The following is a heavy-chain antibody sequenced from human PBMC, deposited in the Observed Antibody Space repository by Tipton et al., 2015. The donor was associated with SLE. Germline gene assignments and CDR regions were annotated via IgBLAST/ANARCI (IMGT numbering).Heavy chain of an antibody. Sequence: SLRLSCEVSGFTFSGYCMQWVRQAPGKGLVWVSRINSDGSSASYADSVKGRFTISRDNAKDTLYLQMNSLRAEDTAVYYCAREPHFYYYRDVWGQGTTVTVSS. CDR1: GFTFSGYC. CDR2: INSDGSSA. J-gene: IGHJ6*03. V-gene: IGHV3-74*01. CDR3: AREPHFYYYRDV.